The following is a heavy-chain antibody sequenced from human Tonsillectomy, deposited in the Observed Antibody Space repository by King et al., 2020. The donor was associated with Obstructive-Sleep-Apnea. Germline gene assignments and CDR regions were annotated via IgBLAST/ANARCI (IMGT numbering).Heavy chain of an antibody. Sequence: VQLVESGGGLVKPGGSLRLSCAASGFTFSSYSMNWVRQAPGKGLEWVSSISSSSSYIDYADSVKGRFTISRDNAKNSLYLQMNSLRAEDTAVYYCAREAPYCSSTSCLDYWGQGTLVTVSS. V-gene: IGHV3-21*01. J-gene: IGHJ4*02. CDR1: GFTFSSYS. D-gene: IGHD2-2*01. CDR3: AREAPYCSSTSCLDY. CDR2: ISSSSSYI.